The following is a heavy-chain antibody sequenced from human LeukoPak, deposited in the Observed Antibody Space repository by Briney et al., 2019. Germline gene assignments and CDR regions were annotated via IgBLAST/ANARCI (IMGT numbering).Heavy chain of an antibody. CDR1: GGSISSSYSY. Sequence: SETLSLTCTVSGGSISSSYSYWGWIRQPPGKGLEWIGNIYYSGSTYYNPSLKSRVTISVDTSKNHFSLKLNSVTAADTAVYYCASGTTDIVVVPATLRNYYFDYWGQGTLVTVSS. J-gene: IGHJ4*02. D-gene: IGHD2-2*01. V-gene: IGHV4-39*07. CDR2: IYYSGST. CDR3: ASGTTDIVVVPATLRNYYFDY.